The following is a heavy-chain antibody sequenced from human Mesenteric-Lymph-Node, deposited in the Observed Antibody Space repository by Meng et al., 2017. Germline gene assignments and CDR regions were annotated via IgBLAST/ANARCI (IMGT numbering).Heavy chain of an antibody. CDR1: GYSFSTYW. V-gene: IGHV5-51*01. CDR3: ARPDRGTVVTPLWNY. J-gene: IGHJ4*02. Sequence: GESLKISCKGSGYSFSTYWIAWVRQMPGKGLEWMGIIYPGDSDTRYSPSFQGQVTISADKSISTAYLQWSSLKASDTAMYYCARPDRGTVVTPLWNYWGQGTLVTVSS. D-gene: IGHD4-23*01. CDR2: IYPGDSDT.